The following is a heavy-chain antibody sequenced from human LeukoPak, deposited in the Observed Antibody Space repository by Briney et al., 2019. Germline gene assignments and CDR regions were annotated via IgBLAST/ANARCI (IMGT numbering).Heavy chain of an antibody. V-gene: IGHV4-39*02. D-gene: IGHD6-19*01. CDR1: GGSVNSESGGYY. J-gene: IGHJ4*02. CDR2: IYYSGST. Sequence: SENLPVIGAGSGGSVNSESGGYYGTWIRKPPGKGLEWIGNIYYSGSTYYNPSLKSRVTISVDTSKNHFSLKLSSVTAADTAVYYCARLVAVAGVFDYWGQGTLVTVSS. CDR3: ARLVAVAGVFDY.